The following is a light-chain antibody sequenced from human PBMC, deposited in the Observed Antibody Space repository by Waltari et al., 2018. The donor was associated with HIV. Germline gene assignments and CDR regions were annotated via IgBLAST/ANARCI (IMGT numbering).Light chain of an antibody. J-gene: IGLJ3*02. CDR2: CTT. CDR1: SGSVSTSPS. CDR3: LLYMGSSIWV. V-gene: IGLV8-61*01. Sequence: QTVVTQEPSFSVSPGGTVTLSCGLTSGSVSTSPSPSWSQQTPGQSPRPLMYCTTTRSSGVPVRFSGSILGNRAALTISGAQADDESDYYCLLYMGSSIWVFGGGTKLTVL.